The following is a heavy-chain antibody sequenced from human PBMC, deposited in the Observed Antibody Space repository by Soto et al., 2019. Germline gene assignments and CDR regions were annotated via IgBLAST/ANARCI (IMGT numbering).Heavy chain of an antibody. CDR2: IYDNGTT. CDR1: GLTVSNAY. J-gene: IGHJ6*02. D-gene: IGHD3-10*01. CDR3: VRPLPSGRNYGLDV. V-gene: IGHV3-53*01. Sequence: LRLSCAASGLTVSNAYMAWVRQAPGMGLEWVSVIYDNGTTYYADSVKGRFTISRDTSTNTLSLQMDSLRAEDTAVYYCVRPLPSGRNYGLDVWGQGTTVTVSS.